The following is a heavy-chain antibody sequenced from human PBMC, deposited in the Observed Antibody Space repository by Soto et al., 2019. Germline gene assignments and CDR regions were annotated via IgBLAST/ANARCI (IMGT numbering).Heavy chain of an antibody. D-gene: IGHD3-22*01. CDR1: GFTFSNYD. Sequence: EVQLLESGGGLVQPGGPLRLSCAASGFTFSNYDMSWVRQAPGKGLEWASTIDGSGDSAYYADSVRGRFTISRDNSRNTLYLQMNNVRVEDTAIYYCANRNYYLPSGYTHPYLDHWGQGTLVTVSS. V-gene: IGHV3-23*01. J-gene: IGHJ4*02. CDR3: ANRNYYLPSGYTHPYLDH. CDR2: IDGSGDSA.